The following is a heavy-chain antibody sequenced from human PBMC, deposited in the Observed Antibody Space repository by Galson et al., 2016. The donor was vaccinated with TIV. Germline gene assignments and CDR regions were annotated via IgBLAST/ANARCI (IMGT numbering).Heavy chain of an antibody. Sequence: SVKVSCKASGYSFTGYFMHWVRQAPGQGLEWMGWINPKTGATTYAQEFQGRITMTRDTSASKVYMDLNRLQSDDTAVYYCAGSDSYYKYALDVWGQGTTVTVSS. J-gene: IGHJ3*01. CDR3: AGSDSYYKYALDV. CDR2: INPKTGAT. CDR1: GYSFTGYF. D-gene: IGHD3-10*01. V-gene: IGHV1-2*02.